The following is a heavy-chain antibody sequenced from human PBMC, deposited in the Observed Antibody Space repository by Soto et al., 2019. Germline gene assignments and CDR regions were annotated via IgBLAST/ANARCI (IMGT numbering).Heavy chain of an antibody. CDR2: IYYSGST. CDR3: ARQYCSSTSCSVRKNYYYGMDV. J-gene: IGHJ6*02. Sequence: QLQLQESGPGLVKPSETLSLTCTVSGGSISISSYYWGWIRQPPGKGLEWIGSIYYSGSTYYNPSLKSRVTISVDTSKNQFSLKLSSVTAADTAVYYCARQYCSSTSCSVRKNYYYGMDVWGQGTTVTVSS. CDR1: GGSISISSYY. V-gene: IGHV4-39*01. D-gene: IGHD2-2*01.